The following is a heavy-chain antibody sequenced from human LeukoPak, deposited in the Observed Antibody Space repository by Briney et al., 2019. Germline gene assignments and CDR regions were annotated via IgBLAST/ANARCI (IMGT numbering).Heavy chain of an antibody. V-gene: IGHV4-4*09. Sequence: SETLSLTCTVSGGSISSFYWSWIRQPPGKGLEWIGYIYTSGSTNYNPSLKSRVTISVDTSKNQFSLKLSSVTAADTTVYYCARHTEYNWNDVGWFDPWGQGSLGTVSS. CDR3: ARHTEYNWNDVGWFDP. J-gene: IGHJ5*02. CDR1: GGSISSFY. CDR2: IYTSGST. D-gene: IGHD1-20*01.